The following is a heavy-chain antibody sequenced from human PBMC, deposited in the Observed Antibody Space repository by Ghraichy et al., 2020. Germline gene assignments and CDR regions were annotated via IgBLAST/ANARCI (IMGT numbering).Heavy chain of an antibody. J-gene: IGHJ4*02. V-gene: IGHV3-23*01. CDR2: ISGSGGST. CDR1: GFTFSSYA. CDR3: AKGSSGSRRYYFDY. Sequence: GGSLRLSCTASGFTFSSYAMSWVRQAPGKGLEWVSAISGSGGSTYYADSVKGRFTISRDNSKNTLYLQMNSLRAEDTAVYYCAKGSSGSRRYYFDYWGQGTLVTVSS. D-gene: IGHD1-26*01.